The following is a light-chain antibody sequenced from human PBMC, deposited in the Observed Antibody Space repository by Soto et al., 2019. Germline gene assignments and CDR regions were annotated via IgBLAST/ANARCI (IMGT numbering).Light chain of an antibody. Sequence: DIQMTQSPSSLSASVGDRVTITCRASQGITTYVAWYQQKPGKVPKLLIYTASTLQSGVPSRFRRSGSGTDSTLAISSLQPEDVATYYCQSYNSAPLTFGGGTKV. CDR3: QSYNSAPLT. CDR2: TAS. V-gene: IGKV1-27*01. J-gene: IGKJ4*01. CDR1: QGITTY.